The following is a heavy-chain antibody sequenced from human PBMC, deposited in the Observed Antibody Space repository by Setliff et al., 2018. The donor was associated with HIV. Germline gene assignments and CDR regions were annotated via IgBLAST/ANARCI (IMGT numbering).Heavy chain of an antibody. CDR2: VYFTGST. Sequence: PSETLSLTCTVSGGSISSDYWGWICQPPGKGLEWIGSVYFTGSTYYNPSLKSRVTISADTSKSQFSLRLNSVTAADTAVYCCARSRPTVAGFYFDYWGQGTLVTVSS. J-gene: IGHJ4*02. V-gene: IGHV4-39*07. D-gene: IGHD4-17*01. CDR3: ARSRPTVAGFYFDY. CDR1: GGSISSDY.